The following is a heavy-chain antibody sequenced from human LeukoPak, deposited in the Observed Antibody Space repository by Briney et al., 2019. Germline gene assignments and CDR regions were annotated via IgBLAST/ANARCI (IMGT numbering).Heavy chain of an antibody. J-gene: IGHJ5*02. CDR3: ARGLQQQLGWFDP. CDR2: IYSGGGT. D-gene: IGHD6-13*01. Sequence: GGSLRLSCSASGFTVGNNYMSWVRQAPGKGLEWVSIIYSGGGTNYADSVKGRFTIPRNNSKNTLYLQMSSLRPDDTAVYYCARGLQQQLGWFDPWGQGTLVTVSS. V-gene: IGHV3-53*04. CDR1: GFTVGNNY.